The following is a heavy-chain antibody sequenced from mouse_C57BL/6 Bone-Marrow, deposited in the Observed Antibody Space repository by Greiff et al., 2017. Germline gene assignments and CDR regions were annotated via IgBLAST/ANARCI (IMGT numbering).Heavy chain of an antibody. J-gene: IGHJ4*01. CDR1: GYTFTSYW. V-gene: IGHV1-53*01. D-gene: IGHD2-4*01. CDR3: ARYYDYVLYYAMDY. Sequence: QVQLQQPGTDLVKPGASVKLSCTASGYTFTSYWMHWVKQRPGQGLEWIGNINPSNGGTNYTEKFKSKATLTVDKSSSTAYMQLSSLISEYSAVYYCARYYDYVLYYAMDYWGQGTSVTVSS. CDR2: INPSNGGT.